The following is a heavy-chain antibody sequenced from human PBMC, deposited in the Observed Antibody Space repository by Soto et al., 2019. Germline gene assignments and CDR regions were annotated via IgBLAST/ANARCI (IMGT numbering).Heavy chain of an antibody. V-gene: IGHV4-59*01. Sequence: PSEILSLTCTVSGGSISSYYWSWIRQPPGKGLEWIGYIYYSGSTNYNPSLKSRVTISVDTSKNQFSLKLSSVTAADTAVYYCAKVKFTSSWEKNWFDPWGQGTLVTVSS. CDR2: IYYSGST. CDR1: GGSISSYY. CDR3: AKVKFTSSWEKNWFDP. J-gene: IGHJ5*02. D-gene: IGHD6-13*01.